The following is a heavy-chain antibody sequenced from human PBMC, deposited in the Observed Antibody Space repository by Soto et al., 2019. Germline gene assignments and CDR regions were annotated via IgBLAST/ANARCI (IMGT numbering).Heavy chain of an antibody. CDR1: GFTVSSNY. CDR2: IYSGGST. CDR3: ARDWLRGRFVGY. D-gene: IGHD5-12*01. V-gene: IGHV3-66*01. J-gene: IGHJ4*02. Sequence: EVQLVESGGGLVQPGGSLRLSCAASGFTVSSNYMSWVRQAPGKGLEWVAVIYSGGSTYYADSGNGSFTISRDNTKNTLYLQMNILRAEDTAVYYCARDWLRGRFVGYWGQGTLVTVSS.